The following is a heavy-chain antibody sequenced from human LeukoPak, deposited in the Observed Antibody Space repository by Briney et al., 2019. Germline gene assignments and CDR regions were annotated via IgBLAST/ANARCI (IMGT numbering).Heavy chain of an antibody. J-gene: IGHJ3*02. V-gene: IGHV4-39*01. CDR2: IYYSGST. CDR3: ARQDSSGWYEAFDI. D-gene: IGHD6-19*01. CDR1: GGSISSSSYY. Sequence: SETLSLTCTVSGGSISSSSYYWGWIRQPPGKGLEWIGSIYYSGSTYYNPSLKSRVTISVDTSKNQFSLKLSSVTAADTAVYYCARQDSSGWYEAFDIWGQGTMVTVSS.